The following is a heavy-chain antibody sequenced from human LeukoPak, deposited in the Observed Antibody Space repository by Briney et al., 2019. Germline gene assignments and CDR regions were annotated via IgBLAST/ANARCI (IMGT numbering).Heavy chain of an antibody. CDR2: ISSSSSYI. D-gene: IGHD2/OR15-2a*01. CDR1: GFTFSSYS. J-gene: IGHJ3*02. V-gene: IGHV3-21*01. CDR3: ARDGVADYFDAFDI. Sequence: GGSLRLSCAASGFTFSSYSMNWVRQAPGKGLGWVSSISSSSSYIYYADSVKGRFTISRDNAKNSLYLQMNSLRAEDTAVYYCARDGVADYFDAFDIWGQGTMVTVSS.